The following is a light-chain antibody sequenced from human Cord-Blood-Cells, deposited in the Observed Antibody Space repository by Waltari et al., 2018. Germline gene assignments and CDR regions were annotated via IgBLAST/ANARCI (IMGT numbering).Light chain of an antibody. CDR2: GAS. J-gene: IGKJ1*01. CDR3: QQYNNWPAWT. Sequence: EIVMTQSPATLSVSPGERATLSCRASQSVSSNLAWSQQKPGQAPRLRIYGASTRATGIPARVSGSGSGTEFTLTISSLQSEDFAVYYCQQYNNWPAWTFGQGTKVEIK. V-gene: IGKV3-15*01. CDR1: QSVSSN.